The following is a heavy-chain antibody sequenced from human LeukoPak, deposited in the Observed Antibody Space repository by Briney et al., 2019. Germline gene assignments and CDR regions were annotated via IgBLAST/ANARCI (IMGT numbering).Heavy chain of an antibody. CDR3: AREEVSRGYDFWSGYYNNYYYMDV. J-gene: IGHJ6*03. D-gene: IGHD3-3*01. V-gene: IGHV4-34*01. Sequence: SETLSLTCAVYGGSFSGYYWSWIRQPPGKGLEWIGEINHSGSTNYNPSLKSRVTISVDTSKNQFSLKLSSVTAADTAVYYCAREEVSRGYDFWSGYYNNYYYMDVWGKGTTVTASS. CDR2: INHSGST. CDR1: GGSFSGYY.